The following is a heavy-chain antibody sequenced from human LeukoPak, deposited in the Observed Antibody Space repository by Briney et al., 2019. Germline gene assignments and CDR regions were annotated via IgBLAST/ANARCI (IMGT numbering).Heavy chain of an antibody. V-gene: IGHV3-33*01. CDR2: IWYDGSNK. CDR3: ARCARGAMGYYYMDV. CDR1: GFTFSSYG. D-gene: IGHD3-10*01. Sequence: GRSLRLSCAASGFTFSSYGMHWVRQAPGKGLEWVAVIWYDGSNKYYADSVKGRFTISRDNSKNTLYLQMNSLRAEDTAVYYCARCARGAMGYYYMDVWGKGTTVTVSS. J-gene: IGHJ6*03.